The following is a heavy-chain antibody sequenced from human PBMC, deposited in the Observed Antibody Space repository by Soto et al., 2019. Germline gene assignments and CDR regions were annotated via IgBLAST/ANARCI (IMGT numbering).Heavy chain of an antibody. CDR2: IYYSGST. CDR1: GGSISSYY. J-gene: IGHJ4*02. Sequence: SETLSLTCTVSGGSISSYYWSWIRQPPGKGLEWIGYIYYSGSTNYNPSLKSRVTISVDTSKNQFSLKLSSVTAADTAVYYCARLKGGYCSSTSCYAGYYFDYWGQGTLVTVSS. V-gene: IGHV4-59*01. D-gene: IGHD2-2*01. CDR3: ARLKGGYCSSTSCYAGYYFDY.